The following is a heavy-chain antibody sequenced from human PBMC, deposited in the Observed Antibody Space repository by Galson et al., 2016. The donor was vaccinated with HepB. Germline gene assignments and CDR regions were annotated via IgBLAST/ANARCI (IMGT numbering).Heavy chain of an antibody. CDR3: ARSKGSFDY. CDR2: ISTSTPYS. CDR1: GFIFSDYD. J-gene: IGHJ4*02. V-gene: IGHV3-11*06. Sequence: SLRLSCAASGFIFSDYDMSWIRQAPGKGLEWVSYISTSTPYSNYADSVKGRFTISRDNAKNSVYLQMNSLRAEDTAVYYCARSKGSFDYWGQGTLVTVSS.